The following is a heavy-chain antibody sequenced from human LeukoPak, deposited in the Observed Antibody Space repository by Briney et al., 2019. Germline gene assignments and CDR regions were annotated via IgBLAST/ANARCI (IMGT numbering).Heavy chain of an antibody. CDR1: GGSISSINSGTYY. Sequence: PSETLSLTCSVSGGSISSINSGTYYWSWIRQPAGKGLEWIGRIYAGGSINYNPSLNGRVTISIDRSKNQSSLKLSSVTAADTALYYCAAGGDEFAYWGQGTLVTVSS. CDR3: AAGGDEFAY. V-gene: IGHV4-61*02. J-gene: IGHJ4*02. CDR2: IYAGGSI. D-gene: IGHD3-10*01.